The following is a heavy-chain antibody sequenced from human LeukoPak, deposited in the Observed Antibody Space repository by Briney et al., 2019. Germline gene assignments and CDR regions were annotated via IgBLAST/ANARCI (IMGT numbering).Heavy chain of an antibody. CDR2: IMQDGSEK. J-gene: IGHJ4*02. D-gene: IGHD2-21*02. CDR3: ARRYCGGDCHSPYFDY. CDR1: GFTFSNYW. Sequence: GGSLRLSCAASGFTFSNYWMSWVRQAPGKGLEWVANIMQDGSEKYYVDSVKGRCTISRDNAKNSLYLQMNSLRAEDTAVYYCARRYCGGDCHSPYFDYWGQGALVTVSS. V-gene: IGHV3-7*01.